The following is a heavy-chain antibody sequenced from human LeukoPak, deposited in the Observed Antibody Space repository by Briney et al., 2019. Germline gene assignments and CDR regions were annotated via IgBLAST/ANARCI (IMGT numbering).Heavy chain of an antibody. CDR2: IYTSGST. V-gene: IGHV4-4*07. Sequence: SETLSLICHLYGSSISSYYWSWIGEPAAKKQEWIGRIYTSGSTNYNPSLKSRVTMSVDTSKNQFSLKLSSVTAADTAVYYCAIVVVAGSFDYWGQGTLVTVSS. CDR3: AIVVVAGSFDY. D-gene: IGHD2-15*01. CDR1: GSSISSYY. J-gene: IGHJ4*02.